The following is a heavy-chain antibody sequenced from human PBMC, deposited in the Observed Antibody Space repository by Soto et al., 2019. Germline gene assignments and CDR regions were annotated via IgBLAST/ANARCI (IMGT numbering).Heavy chain of an antibody. J-gene: IGHJ4*02. D-gene: IGHD3-10*01. CDR2: IFCSGST. CDR1: GGSISSYY. CDR3: ARAGPEMDY. V-gene: IGHV4-59*01. Sequence: QVQLQESGPGLVKPSETLSLTCTVSGGSISSYYWSWIRQPPGKGLEWIGYIFCSGSTNYNPSLKSRVTISVDTSKNQFSLKLSSVTAADTAVYYCARAGPEMDYWGQGTLVTVSS.